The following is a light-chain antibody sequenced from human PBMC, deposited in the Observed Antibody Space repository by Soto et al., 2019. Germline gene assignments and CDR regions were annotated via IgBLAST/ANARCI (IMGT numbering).Light chain of an antibody. V-gene: IGKV1-33*01. CDR2: DAS. CDR3: QQDDNLPPIT. CDR1: QDISNY. J-gene: IGKJ5*01. Sequence: DIQMPQSPSSLSASVGDRVTITCQASQDISNYLYWYQQKPGKAPKLLIYDASNLETGVPSRFSRSGSGTDFTFTIISLEPEDIATYYCQQDDNLPPITFGQGTRLEIK.